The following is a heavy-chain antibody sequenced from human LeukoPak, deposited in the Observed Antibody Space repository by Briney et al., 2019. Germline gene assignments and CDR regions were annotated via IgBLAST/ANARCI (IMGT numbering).Heavy chain of an antibody. V-gene: IGHV3-11*04. J-gene: IGHJ3*02. Sequence: GGSLRLSCGASGFTFSDYYMSWIRQAPGKGLEWVSYISSSGSTIYYADSVKGRFTISRDNAKNSLYLQMNSLTAEDTAVYYCGRGPGIVVVVAGPGAFDIWGQGTMVTVSS. D-gene: IGHD2-15*01. CDR2: ISSSGSTI. CDR1: GFTFSDYY. CDR3: GRGPGIVVVVAGPGAFDI.